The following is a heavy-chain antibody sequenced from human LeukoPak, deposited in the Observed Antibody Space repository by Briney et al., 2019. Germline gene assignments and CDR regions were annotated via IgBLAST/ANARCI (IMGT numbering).Heavy chain of an antibody. Sequence: PVKVSCKASGGTFSSYAISWVRQAPGQGLEWMGRIIPIFGTANYAQKFQGRVTITTDESTSTAYMELSSLRSEDTAVYYCARERGYSYGYPDYWGQGTLVTVFS. CDR1: GGTFSSYA. CDR2: IIPIFGTA. J-gene: IGHJ4*02. V-gene: IGHV1-69*05. CDR3: ARERGYSYGYPDY. D-gene: IGHD5-18*01.